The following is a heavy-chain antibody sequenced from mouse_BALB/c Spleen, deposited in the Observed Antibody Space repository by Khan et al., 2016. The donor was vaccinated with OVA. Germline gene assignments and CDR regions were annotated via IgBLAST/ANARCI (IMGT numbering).Heavy chain of an antibody. D-gene: IGHD1-1*01. CDR1: GFTFSTYG. CDR2: VSTGGHYT. Sequence: EVQLVESGGDVVKPGGSLKLSCAASGFTFSTYGMSWVRQTPDKRLEWVATVSTGGHYTYYADTVKGRFTISRDNAKDTLYLQMSSLKSEDTAMFYGARLAYFYDREGFAYWGQGTLVTVSA. J-gene: IGHJ3*01. V-gene: IGHV5-6*01. CDR3: ARLAYFYDREGFAY.